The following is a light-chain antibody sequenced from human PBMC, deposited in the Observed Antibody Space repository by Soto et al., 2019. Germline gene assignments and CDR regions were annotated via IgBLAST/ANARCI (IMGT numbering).Light chain of an antibody. CDR1: QSVSSY. Sequence: IVLTQSRAILSLYPGERATLSCRASQSVSSYLAWYQQKPGQAPRLLIYDASNRAAGIPARFSGSGSGTDFTLTISSLEPEDFAVYYCQQRSNWLWTFGQGTKV. CDR2: DAS. CDR3: QQRSNWLWT. J-gene: IGKJ1*01. V-gene: IGKV3-11*01.